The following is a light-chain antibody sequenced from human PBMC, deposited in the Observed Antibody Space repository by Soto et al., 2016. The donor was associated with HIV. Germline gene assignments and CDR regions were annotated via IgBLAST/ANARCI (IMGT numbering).Light chain of an antibody. CDR3: QAWDSSTVV. J-gene: IGLJ2*01. V-gene: IGLV3-1*01. Sequence: YELTQSPSVSVSLGQTASITCSGDKLGNKYVSWYQHKAGQSPVLVIYQDTERPSGIPERFSGSNSGNTATLSISGTQAMDEADYYCQAWDSSTVVFGGGTKLTV. CDR2: QDT. CDR1: KLGNKY.